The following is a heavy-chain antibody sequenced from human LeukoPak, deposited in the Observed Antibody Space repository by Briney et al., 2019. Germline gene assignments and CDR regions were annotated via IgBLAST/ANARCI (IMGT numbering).Heavy chain of an antibody. CDR2: VWYDGSNE. CDR1: GFMFSHSG. Sequence: GGSLRLSCATSGFMFSHSGMHWVRQAPGKGLEWLVFVWYDGSNEYYADSVKGRFTISRDKSNNTLYLQMNSLRPEDTGLYYCAKDRSAIGYYMDVWGNGTTVTISS. CDR3: AKDRSAIGYYMDV. V-gene: IGHV3-30*02. J-gene: IGHJ6*03. D-gene: IGHD2/OR15-2a*01.